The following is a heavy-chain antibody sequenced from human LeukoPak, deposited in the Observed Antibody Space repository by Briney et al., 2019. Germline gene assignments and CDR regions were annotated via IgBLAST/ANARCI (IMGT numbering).Heavy chain of an antibody. J-gene: IGHJ4*02. CDR2: INTNTGNP. D-gene: IGHD2-21*01. V-gene: IGHV7-4-1*02. Sequence: ASVKVSCKASGYTLSNYDISWVRQAPGQGLEWMGWINTNTGNPTYAQGFTGRFVFSLDTSVSTSYLQISSLKAEDTAVYYCARDPGDGRLDYWGQGTLVTVSS. CDR3: ARDPGDGRLDY. CDR1: GYTLSNYD.